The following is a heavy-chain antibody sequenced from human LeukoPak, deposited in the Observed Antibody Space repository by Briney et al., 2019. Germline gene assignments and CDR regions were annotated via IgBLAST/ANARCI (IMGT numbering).Heavy chain of an antibody. V-gene: IGHV7-4-1*02. CDR1: GYTFTSYA. D-gene: IGHD3-9*01. CDR2: INTNTGNP. CDR3: ARAPASYFAYWFDP. Sequence: ASVRVSCKASGYTFTSYAMNWVRQAPGQGLEWMGWINTNTGNPTYAQGFTGRFVFSLDTSVSTAYLQISSLKAEDTAVYYCARAPASYFAYWFDPWGQGTLVTVSS. J-gene: IGHJ5*02.